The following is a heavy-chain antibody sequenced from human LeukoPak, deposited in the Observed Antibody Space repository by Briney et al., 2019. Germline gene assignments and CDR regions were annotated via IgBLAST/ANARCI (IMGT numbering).Heavy chain of an antibody. J-gene: IGHJ6*03. D-gene: IGHD3-10*01. V-gene: IGHV1-69*13. CDR3: ATGKYYYGSGSYYNGYYYYYYYMDV. CDR2: IIPIFGTA. Sequence: AASVKVSCEASGGTFSSYAISWVRQAPGQGLEWMGGIIPIFGTANYAQKFQGRVTITADESTSTAYMELSSLRSEDTAVYYCATGKYYYGSGSYYNGYYYYYYYMDVWGKGTTVTISS. CDR1: GGTFSSYA.